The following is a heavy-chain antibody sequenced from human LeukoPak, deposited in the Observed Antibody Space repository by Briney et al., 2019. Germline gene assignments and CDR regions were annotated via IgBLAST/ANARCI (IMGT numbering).Heavy chain of an antibody. J-gene: IGHJ4*02. D-gene: IGHD3-10*01. CDR3: ARDRFFAITMVRGAIPPDY. V-gene: IGHV3-33*08. CDR1: GFTFSSYA. CDR2: IWYDGSNK. Sequence: RSGGSLRLSCAASGFTFSSYAMHWVRQAPGKGLEWVAVIWYDGSNKYYANSVKGRFTISRDNSKNTLYLQMNSLRAEDTAVYYCARDRFFAITMVRGAIPPDYWGQGTLVTVSS.